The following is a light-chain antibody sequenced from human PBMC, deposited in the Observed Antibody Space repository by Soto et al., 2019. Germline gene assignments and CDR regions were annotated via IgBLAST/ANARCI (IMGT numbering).Light chain of an antibody. CDR1: SSDVGGYNY. V-gene: IGLV2-8*01. J-gene: IGLJ2*01. CDR3: SSYAGSNSVV. Sequence: HSALTQPPSASGSPGQSVTISCTGTSSDVGGYNYVSWYQQHPGKAPKVMIYEVSKRPSGVPDRFSGSKSGNTASLTVSGLQAEDEADYYCSSYAGSNSVVFGGGTKVTVL. CDR2: EVS.